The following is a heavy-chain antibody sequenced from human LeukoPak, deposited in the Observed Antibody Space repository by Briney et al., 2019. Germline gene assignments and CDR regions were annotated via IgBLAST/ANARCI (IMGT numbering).Heavy chain of an antibody. CDR2: IYASGST. V-gene: IGHV4-4*07. CDR3: ARDSGTTGEVKFDP. J-gene: IGHJ5*02. D-gene: IGHD3-10*01. Sequence: PSETLSLTCTVSGASITSYYWSWIRQPARKGLQLIGRIYASGSTTYNPSLKSRVTMAVDTSKTQFSLKLSSVTAADTAVYYCARDSGTTGEVKFDPWGQGTLVTVSA. CDR1: GASITSYY.